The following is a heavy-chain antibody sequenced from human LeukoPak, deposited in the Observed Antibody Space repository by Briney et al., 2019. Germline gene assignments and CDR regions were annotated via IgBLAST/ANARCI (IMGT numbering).Heavy chain of an antibody. D-gene: IGHD3-10*01. CDR2: INPNSGGT. CDR1: GYTFTGYY. Sequence: ASVKVSCKASGYTFTGYYMHWVRQAPGQGLEWMGWINPNSGGTNYAQKFQGWVTMTRDTSISTAYMELSRLRSDDTAVYYCARARIPPGYGRYYYYGMDVWGQGTTVTVSS. J-gene: IGHJ6*02. V-gene: IGHV1-2*04. CDR3: ARARIPPGYGRYYYYGMDV.